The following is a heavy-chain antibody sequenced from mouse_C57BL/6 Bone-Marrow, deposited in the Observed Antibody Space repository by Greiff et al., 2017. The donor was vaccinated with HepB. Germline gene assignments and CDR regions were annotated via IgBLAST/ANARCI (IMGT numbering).Heavy chain of an antibody. J-gene: IGHJ2*01. Sequence: QVQLKQSGAELVRPGTSVKMSCKASGYTFTNYWIGWAKQRPGHGLEWIGDIYPGGGYTNYNEKFKGKATLTADKSSSTAYMQFSSLTSEDSAIYYCARSPNWDYFDYWGQGTTRTVSS. CDR2: IYPGGGYT. V-gene: IGHV1-63*01. D-gene: IGHD4-1*01. CDR3: ARSPNWDYFDY. CDR1: GYTFTNYW.